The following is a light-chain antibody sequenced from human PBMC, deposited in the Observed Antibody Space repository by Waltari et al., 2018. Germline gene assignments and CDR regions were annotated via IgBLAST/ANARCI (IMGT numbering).Light chain of an antibody. Sequence: QVVLTKSPSASASLGASAKLTSTLSSGHSSYAIPCHQHQPEKGPRYLMKVTSDGSHNKGAGVAERVSGCSSGGERYLTVAGVQSEDEADYYCQTWGTGPRVVGGGTKLTVL. CDR1: SGHSSYA. CDR2: VTSDGSH. J-gene: IGLJ2*01. CDR3: QTWGTGPRV. V-gene: IGLV4-69*01.